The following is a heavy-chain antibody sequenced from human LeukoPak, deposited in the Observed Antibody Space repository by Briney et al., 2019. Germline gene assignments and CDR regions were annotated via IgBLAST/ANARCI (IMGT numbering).Heavy chain of an antibody. J-gene: IGHJ3*02. V-gene: IGHV4-59*01. CDR2: IYYSGST. Sequence: PSETPSLTCTVSGGSMSSYYWSWIRQSPGKGLEWIGYIYYSGSTNYNPSLKSRVTISVDTSKNQFSLKLSSVTAVDTAVYYCARGPVGGATYYDGDAFDIWGQGTMVTVSS. CDR3: ARGPVGGATYYDGDAFDI. D-gene: IGHD1-26*01. CDR1: GGSMSSYY.